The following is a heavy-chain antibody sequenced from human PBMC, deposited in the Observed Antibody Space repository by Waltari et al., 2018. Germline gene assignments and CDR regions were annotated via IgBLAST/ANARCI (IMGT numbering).Heavy chain of an antibody. CDR3: ARECGGYCSSTSLFGHGEN. CDR2: IYHSGGT. V-gene: IGHV4-38-2*02. J-gene: IGHJ4*02. D-gene: IGHD2-2*01. Sequence: QVQLQESGPGLVKPSETLSLTCAVSGYSISSGYYWGWIRQPPGKGLEWIGSIYHSGGTYYKPSRKSRVTISVDTSKNQFSLKLSSVTAADTAVYYCARECGGYCSSTSLFGHGENWGQGTLVTVSS. CDR1: GYSISSGYY.